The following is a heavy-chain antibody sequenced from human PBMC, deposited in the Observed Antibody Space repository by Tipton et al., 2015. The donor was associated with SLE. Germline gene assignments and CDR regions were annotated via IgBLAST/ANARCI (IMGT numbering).Heavy chain of an antibody. J-gene: IGHJ5*02. CDR3: ARSPAYCGGDCYDNWFDP. Sequence: TLSLTCAVYGGSFSAYYWSWIRQPAGKGLEWIGHVYTSGITNFNPSLKSRVTISLDTSNNQFSLNLISVTAADTAVYFCARSPAYCGGDCYDNWFDPWGQGTLVTVSS. CDR2: VYTSGIT. V-gene: IGHV4-59*10. D-gene: IGHD2-21*01. CDR1: GGSFSAYY.